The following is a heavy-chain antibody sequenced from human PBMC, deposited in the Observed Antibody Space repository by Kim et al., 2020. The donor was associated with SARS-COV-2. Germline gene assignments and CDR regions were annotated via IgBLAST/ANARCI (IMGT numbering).Heavy chain of an antibody. CDR1: GFTFSSYD. J-gene: IGHJ3*02. Sequence: GGSLRLSCAASGFTFSSYDMHWVRQPTGKGLEWVSIVDTAGDTSYPGSVKGRFTISRENAKNSLYLQMNNLRAGDTAVYYCARGGSSTSSHDAFDIWGQGTMVTVSS. D-gene: IGHD2-2*01. CDR3: ARGGSSTSSHDAFDI. V-gene: IGHV3-13*04. CDR2: VDTAGDT.